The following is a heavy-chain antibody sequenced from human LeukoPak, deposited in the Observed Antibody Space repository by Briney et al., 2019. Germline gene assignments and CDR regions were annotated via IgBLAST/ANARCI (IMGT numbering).Heavy chain of an antibody. CDR3: AREGSYYDWFDP. J-gene: IGHJ5*02. Sequence: GGSLRLSCAASGFTFSSYSMNWVRQAPGKGLEWVSGVSGSGATTYYTDSVKGRFTISRDNAKNSLYLQMNSLRAEDTAVYYCAREGSYYDWFDPWGQGTLVTVSS. V-gene: IGHV3-21*04. CDR1: GFTFSSYS. D-gene: IGHD1-26*01. CDR2: VSGSGATT.